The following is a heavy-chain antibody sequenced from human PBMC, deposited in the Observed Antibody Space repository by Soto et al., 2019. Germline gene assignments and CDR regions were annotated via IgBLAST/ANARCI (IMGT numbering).Heavy chain of an antibody. CDR2: MNPNSGNT. J-gene: IGHJ3*02. CDR3: ASWKGLLGRHDAFDI. V-gene: IGHV1-8*01. D-gene: IGHD1-26*01. CDR1: GYTFTSYD. Sequence: QVQLVQSGAEVKKPGASVKVSCKASGYTFTSYDINWVRQATGQGLEWMGWMNPNSGNTGYAQKFQGRDSITRSTSISTAYMELSSLRSEDTAVYYCASWKGLLGRHDAFDIWGQGTMVTVSS.